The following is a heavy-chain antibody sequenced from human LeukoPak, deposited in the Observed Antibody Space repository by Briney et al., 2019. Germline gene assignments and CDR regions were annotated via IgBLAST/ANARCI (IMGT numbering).Heavy chain of an antibody. Sequence: GGSLRLSCAASGFTFSNYPMNWVRQAPGKGLEWVGRIKSKTDGGTTDYAAPVKGRFTISRDDSKNTLYLQMNSLKTEDTAVYYCTTRGGSFSIFDYWGQGTLVTVSS. CDR3: TTRGGSFSIFDY. CDR1: GFTFSNYP. J-gene: IGHJ4*02. CDR2: IKSKTDGGTT. D-gene: IGHD1-26*01. V-gene: IGHV3-15*01.